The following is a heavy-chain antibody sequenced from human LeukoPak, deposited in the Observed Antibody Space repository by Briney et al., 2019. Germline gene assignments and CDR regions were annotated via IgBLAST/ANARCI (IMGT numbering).Heavy chain of an antibody. CDR2: ISYDGSNK. V-gene: IGHV3-30*04. CDR1: RITFSNFA. Sequence: PGGSLRLSCAASRITFSNFAMHWVRQAPGKGLEWVAVISYDGSNKYYADSVKGRFTISRDNSKNTLYLQMNSLRAEDTAVYYCARDYRAATSSIGSGLAYWGQGTLVTVSS. J-gene: IGHJ4*02. CDR3: ARDYRAATSSIGSGLAY. D-gene: IGHD2-15*01.